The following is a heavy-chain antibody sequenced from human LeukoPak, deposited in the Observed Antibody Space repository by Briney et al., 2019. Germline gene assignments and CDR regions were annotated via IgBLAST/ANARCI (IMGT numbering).Heavy chain of an antibody. CDR2: IRYDGSNK. J-gene: IGHJ3*02. D-gene: IGHD1-26*01. Sequence: GGSLRLSCAASGFTFSSYGMHWVRQAPGKGLEWVAFIRYDGSNKYYADSVKGRFTISRDNSKNTLYLQMNSLRAEDTAVYYCAKDGRIVGATLGAFDIWGQGTMVTVSS. V-gene: IGHV3-30*02. CDR1: GFTFSSYG. CDR3: AKDGRIVGATLGAFDI.